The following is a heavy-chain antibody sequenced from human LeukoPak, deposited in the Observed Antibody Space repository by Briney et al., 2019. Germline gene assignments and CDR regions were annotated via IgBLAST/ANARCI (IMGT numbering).Heavy chain of an antibody. D-gene: IGHD6-19*01. CDR3: ARDGRGRQWLVRDYFDY. J-gene: IGHJ4*02. CDR2: ISSRSSYI. CDR1: GFTFSSYA. V-gene: IGHV3-21*01. Sequence: KPGGSLRLSCAASGFTFSSYAMNWVRQAPGKGLEWVSSISSRSSYIYYADSVKGRFTISRDNAMNSLYLQMNGLRAEDTAVYYCARDGRGRQWLVRDYFDYWGQGTLVTVSS.